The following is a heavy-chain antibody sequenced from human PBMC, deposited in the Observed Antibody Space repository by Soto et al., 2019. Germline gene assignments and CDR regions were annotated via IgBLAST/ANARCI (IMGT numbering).Heavy chain of an antibody. D-gene: IGHD3-9*01. V-gene: IGHV6-1*01. Sequence: SQTLSLTCAISGDSVSSNSAAWNWIRQSPSRGLEWLGRTYYRSKWYNDYAVSVKSRITINPDTSKNQFSLQLNSVTPEDTAVYYCARALHYDILTGYSLYNWSDPWGQGTLVTVS. CDR1: GDSVSSNSAA. CDR2: TYYRSKWYN. J-gene: IGHJ5*02. CDR3: ARALHYDILTGYSLYNWSDP.